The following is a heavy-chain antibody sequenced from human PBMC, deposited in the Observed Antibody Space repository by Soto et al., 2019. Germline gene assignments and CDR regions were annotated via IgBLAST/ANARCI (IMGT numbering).Heavy chain of an antibody. CDR3: ASRGAAAGSPPYFDY. V-gene: IGHV4-34*01. CDR2: IHHSGST. D-gene: IGHD6-13*01. J-gene: IGHJ4*02. Sequence: SETLSLTCAVYGGSFSGYCWSWIRQPPGKGLEWIGEIHHSGSTNYNPSLKSRVTISVDTSKNQFSLKLSSVTAADTAVYYCASRGAAAGSPPYFDYWGQGTLVTVSS. CDR1: GGSFSGYC.